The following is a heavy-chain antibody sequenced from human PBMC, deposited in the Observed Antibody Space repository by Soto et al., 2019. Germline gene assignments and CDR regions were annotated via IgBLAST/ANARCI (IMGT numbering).Heavy chain of an antibody. V-gene: IGHV3-30-3*01. Sequence: PGGSLRLSCAASGFTFSSYAMHWVRQAPGKGLEWVAVISYDGISKHYADSVKGRFSISRDDSENTLYVQMNSLRAEDTAVYYCAKDGYIETYYFDYWGQGTVVTVSS. CDR1: GFTFSSYA. CDR2: ISYDGISK. D-gene: IGHD5-12*01. CDR3: AKDGYIETYYFDY. J-gene: IGHJ4*02.